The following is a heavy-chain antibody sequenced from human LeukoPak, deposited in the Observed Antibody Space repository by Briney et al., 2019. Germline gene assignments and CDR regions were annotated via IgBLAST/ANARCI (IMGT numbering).Heavy chain of an antibody. D-gene: IGHD4-23*01. Sequence: GASVKVSCKASGYTFTSYGISWVRQAPGQGLEWMGWISAYNGNTNYAQKLQGRVTMTTDTSTSTAYMELRSLRSEDTAVYYCARSGDYGGNFCGFDYWGQGTLVTVSS. V-gene: IGHV1-18*01. CDR1: GYTFTSYG. J-gene: IGHJ4*02. CDR2: ISAYNGNT. CDR3: ARSGDYGGNFCGFDY.